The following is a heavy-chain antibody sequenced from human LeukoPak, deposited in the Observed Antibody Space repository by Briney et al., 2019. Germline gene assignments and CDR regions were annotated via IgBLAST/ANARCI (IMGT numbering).Heavy chain of an antibody. CDR2: IKQDGSEK. J-gene: IGHJ4*02. CDR3: ARNTHDFWSGYLDY. D-gene: IGHD3-3*01. CDR1: GFTFSSYW. Sequence: PGGSLRLSCAASGFTFSSYWMSWVRQVPGKGLEWVANIKQDGSEKYYVDSVKGRFTISRDNAKNSLYLQMNSLRAEDTAVYYCARNTHDFWSGYLDYWGQGTLVTVSS. V-gene: IGHV3-7*01.